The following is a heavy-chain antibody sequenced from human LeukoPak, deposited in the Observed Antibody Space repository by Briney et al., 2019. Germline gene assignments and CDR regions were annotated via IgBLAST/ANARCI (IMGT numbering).Heavy chain of an antibody. CDR2: ISGSGGST. Sequence: PGGSLRLSCAASGFTFSSYAMGWVRHAPGEGLEWVSAISGSGGSTYYADSVKGRFTISRDNSKNTLYLQMNSLRGEETAVYYCTTTGIAAAGTFDYWGQGTLVTVSS. V-gene: IGHV3-23*01. CDR1: GFTFSSYA. CDR3: TTTGIAAAGTFDY. J-gene: IGHJ4*02. D-gene: IGHD6-13*01.